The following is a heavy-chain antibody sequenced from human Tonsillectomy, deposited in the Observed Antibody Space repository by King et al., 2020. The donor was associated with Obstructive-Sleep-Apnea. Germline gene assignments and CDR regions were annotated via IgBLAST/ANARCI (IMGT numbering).Heavy chain of an antibody. J-gene: IGHJ4*02. Sequence: RLQLQESGPGLVKPSETLSLTCTVSGGSISSSSYYWGWIRQPPGKGLEWIGTIYYSGSTYYNPSLKSRVTISVDTSKNQFSLKSNSVTAADTAVYYCAKEHRKQLWLPIDYWGQGTLVTVSS. D-gene: IGHD5-18*01. CDR2: IYYSGST. V-gene: IGHV4-39*06. CDR1: GGSISSSSYY. CDR3: AKEHRKQLWLPIDY.